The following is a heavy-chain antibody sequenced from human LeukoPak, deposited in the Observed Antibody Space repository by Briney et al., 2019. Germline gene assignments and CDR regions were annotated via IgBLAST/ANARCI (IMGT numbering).Heavy chain of an antibody. D-gene: IGHD1-20*01. CDR3: ARDRKVNNWNYNYYYYMDV. Sequence: GGSLRLSCAASRFSFSNYAMHWVRQDSGRGLEWVAVISYDGSNKYYADSVKGRFTISRDNSKNTLYLQMNSLRAEDTAVYYCARDRKVNNWNYNYYYYMDVWGKGTTVTVSS. V-gene: IGHV3-30*04. J-gene: IGHJ6*03. CDR2: ISYDGSNK. CDR1: RFSFSNYA.